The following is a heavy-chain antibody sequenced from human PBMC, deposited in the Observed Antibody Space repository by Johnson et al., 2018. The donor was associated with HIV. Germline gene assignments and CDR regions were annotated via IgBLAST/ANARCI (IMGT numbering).Heavy chain of an antibody. CDR2: ISWNSGSV. J-gene: IGHJ3*02. V-gene: IGHV3-9*01. D-gene: IGHD6-13*01. Sequence: VQLVESGGGVVQPGRSLRLSCAASGFTFSNYALHWVRQAPGKGLEWVSGISWNSGSVAYADSVKGRLTISRDNAKNSLFLHMNSLRAEDTALYYCARSIDAAADDAFDIWGQGTMVTVSS. CDR3: ARSIDAAADDAFDI. CDR1: GFTFSNYA.